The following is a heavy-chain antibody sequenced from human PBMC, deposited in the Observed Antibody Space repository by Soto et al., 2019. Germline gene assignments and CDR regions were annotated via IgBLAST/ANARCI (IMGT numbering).Heavy chain of an antibody. V-gene: IGHV3-21*01. CDR3: ASPRDYCVTTSNCFIAFDI. CDR1: GFSFGAYI. J-gene: IGHJ3*02. CDR2: SSHSGSYI. Sequence: AQLVESGGSLVKPGGSLRLSCAASGFSFGAYIMNWVRQAPGRGLEWVASSSHSGSYIFYADSVKGRFTISRDNSRDSLYLQMNSLRVDDTAIYYCASPRDYCVTTSNCFIAFDIWGQGTRVTVSS. D-gene: IGHD4-17*01.